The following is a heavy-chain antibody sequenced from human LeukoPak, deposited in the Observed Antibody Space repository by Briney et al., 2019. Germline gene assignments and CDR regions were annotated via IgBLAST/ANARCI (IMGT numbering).Heavy chain of an antibody. Sequence: GGSLRLSRAASGFTFSSYWMHWVRQAPGKGLVWVSRINSDGSSTSYADSVKGRFTISRDNAKNTLYLQMNSLRAEDTAVYYCARDPTYDILTGYTGYWGQGTLVTVSS. CDR1: GFTFSSYW. CDR3: ARDPTYDILTGYTGY. D-gene: IGHD3-9*01. J-gene: IGHJ4*02. V-gene: IGHV3-74*01. CDR2: INSDGSST.